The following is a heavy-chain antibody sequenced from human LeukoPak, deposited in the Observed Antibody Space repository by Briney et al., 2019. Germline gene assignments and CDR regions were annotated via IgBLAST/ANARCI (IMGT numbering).Heavy chain of an antibody. D-gene: IGHD3-10*01. CDR1: GFTLRRYW. Sequence: GGSLRLSCAASGFTLRRYWMLWVRQAPGTGLEWVANINQDGSEKYYVVSVRGRFTISRDNAENSLYLQMNSLRAEDTAVYYCVRAIGANVSYWGQGTLVTVSS. CDR2: INQDGSEK. CDR3: VRAIGANVSY. V-gene: IGHV3-7*03. J-gene: IGHJ4*02.